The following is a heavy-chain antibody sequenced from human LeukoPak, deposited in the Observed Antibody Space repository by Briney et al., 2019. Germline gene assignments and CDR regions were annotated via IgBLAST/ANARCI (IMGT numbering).Heavy chain of an antibody. D-gene: IGHD3-10*01. CDR1: GFTFSSYA. CDR2: ISGSGGST. V-gene: IGHV3-23*01. Sequence: GGSLRLSCAASGFTFSSYAMSWVRQAPGKGLEWVSAISGSGGSTYYADSVKGRFTISRDNSKNTLYLQMNSLRAEDTAVYYCAKVPGVRVYYYGMDVWGQGTTVTVSS. J-gene: IGHJ6*02. CDR3: AKVPGVRVYYYGMDV.